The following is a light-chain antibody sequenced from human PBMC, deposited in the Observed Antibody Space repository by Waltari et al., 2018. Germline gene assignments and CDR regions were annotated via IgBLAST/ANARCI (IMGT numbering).Light chain of an antibody. Sequence: EIILTQSPATLSVFPGEETSLSCRASQSVNTNLAWYQHKPGQAPRLLIYGASIRATGIPARFRGSGSGTEFTLTISSLQSEDLAVYYCQQYIKRPRTFGQGTKVEIK. CDR3: QQYIKRPRT. CDR1: QSVNTN. J-gene: IGKJ1*01. CDR2: GAS. V-gene: IGKV3-15*01.